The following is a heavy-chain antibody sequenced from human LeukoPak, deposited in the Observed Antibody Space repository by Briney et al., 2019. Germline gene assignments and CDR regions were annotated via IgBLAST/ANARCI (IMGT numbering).Heavy chain of an antibody. V-gene: IGHV3-64*01. CDR2: ISSNGGST. CDR3: ARISSSYDYDY. J-gene: IGHJ4*02. Sequence: GGSLRLSCAASGFTFRSYGMHWVRQAPGKGLEYVAAISSNGGSTDYANSVKGRFTISGDNSKNTLYLQMGSLRAGDMAVYYCARISSSYDYDYWGQGTLVTVSS. D-gene: IGHD6-6*01. CDR1: GFTFRSYG.